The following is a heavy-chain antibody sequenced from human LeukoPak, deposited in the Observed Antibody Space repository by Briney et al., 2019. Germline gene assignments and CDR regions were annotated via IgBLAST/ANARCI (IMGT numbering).Heavy chain of an antibody. CDR3: ASTFSYGYFDF. CDR1: GASITTYY. V-gene: IGHV4-59*01. D-gene: IGHD3-16*01. Sequence: PSETLSLTCTVSGASITTYYWSWIRQPPGKGLEWIGYSYYTGSTNYNPSLNSRVTISVDTSKRQFSLKLSSVTAAGTAVYYCASTFSYGYFDFWGQGTLVTVSS. CDR2: SYYTGST. J-gene: IGHJ4*02.